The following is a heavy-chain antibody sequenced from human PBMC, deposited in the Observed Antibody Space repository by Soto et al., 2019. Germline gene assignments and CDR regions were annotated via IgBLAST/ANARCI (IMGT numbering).Heavy chain of an antibody. D-gene: IGHD1-26*01. J-gene: IGHJ6*02. CDR3: ARVGWEIPPRFFGMDV. CDR2: IIPIFDTT. V-gene: IGHV1-69*06. CDR1: GGTFSSYA. Sequence: QVQLVQSGAEVKKPGSSVKVSGRASGGTFSSYAISWVRQAPGQGLEWMGGIIPIFDTTIYAQKFQGRVTITADKSTGTAYMELSSLTSDDTAVYFCARVGWEIPPRFFGMDVWGQGTTVTVSS.